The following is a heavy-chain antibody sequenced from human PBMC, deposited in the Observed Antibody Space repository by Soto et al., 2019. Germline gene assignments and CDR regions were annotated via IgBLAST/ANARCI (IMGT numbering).Heavy chain of an antibody. CDR1: GGTFSSYT. J-gene: IGHJ4*02. D-gene: IGHD6-6*01. V-gene: IGHV1-69*02. CDR2: IIPILGIA. Sequence: QVQLVHSGAEVKKPGSSVKVSCKASGGTFSSYTISWVRQAPGQGLEWMGRIIPILGIANYAQKFQGRVTITADKSTSTAYMELSSLRSEDTAVYYCARSPSARRHKYYFDYWGQGTLVTVSS. CDR3: ARSPSARRHKYYFDY.